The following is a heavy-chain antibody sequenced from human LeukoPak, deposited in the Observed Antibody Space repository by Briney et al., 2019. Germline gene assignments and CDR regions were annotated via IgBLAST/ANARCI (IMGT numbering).Heavy chain of an antibody. V-gene: IGHV4-30-4*01. CDR1: GGSISSGDYY. J-gene: IGHJ4*02. CDR3: ARETLDYYGSGSPSY. Sequence: TSETLSLTCTVSGGSISSGDYYWSWIRQPPGKGLEWIGYIYYSGSTYYNPSLKSRVTISVDTSKNQFSLKLSSVTAADTAVYYCARETLDYYGSGSPSYWGQGTLVTVSS. CDR2: IYYSGST. D-gene: IGHD3-10*01.